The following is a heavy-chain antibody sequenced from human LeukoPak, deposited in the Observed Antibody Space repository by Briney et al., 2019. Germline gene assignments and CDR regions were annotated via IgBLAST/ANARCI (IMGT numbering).Heavy chain of an antibody. D-gene: IGHD3-22*01. CDR1: GGSISSYY. Sequence: PSETLSLTCTVSGGSISSYYWSWIRQPPGKGLEWIGYIYYSGSTNYNPSLKSRVTISVDTSKSQFSLKLSSVTAADTAVYYCASVKYYYDSSGCPGWFDPWGQGTLVTVSS. V-gene: IGHV4-59*01. CDR2: IYYSGST. CDR3: ASVKYYYDSSGCPGWFDP. J-gene: IGHJ5*02.